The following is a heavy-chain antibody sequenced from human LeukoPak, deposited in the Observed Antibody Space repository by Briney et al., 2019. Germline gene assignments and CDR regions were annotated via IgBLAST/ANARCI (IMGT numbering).Heavy chain of an antibody. V-gene: IGHV4-31*03. J-gene: IGHJ5*02. CDR1: GGSISSGGYY. CDR2: IYYSGST. Sequence: SQTLSLTCTVSGGSISSGGYYWSWIRQHPGKGLEWIGYIYYSGSTYYNPSLKSRVTISVDTSKNQFSLKLSSVTAVDTAVYYCARSPVPHPGNWFDPWGQGTLVTVSS. CDR3: ARSPVPHPGNWFDP.